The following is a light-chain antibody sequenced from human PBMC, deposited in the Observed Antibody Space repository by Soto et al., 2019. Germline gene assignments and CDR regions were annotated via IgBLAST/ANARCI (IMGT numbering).Light chain of an antibody. CDR1: QNVLSRSNNENY. CDR3: QQHYSAPLT. J-gene: IGKJ4*01. V-gene: IGKV4-1*01. Sequence: DILLTQSPDSLAVSLGERATINCKSSQNVLSRSNNENYLSWHQHKPGQPPKLLIYWASTRESGVPDRFSGSGSGADFTLTISSLQAEDVAVYYCQQHYSAPLTFGGGTKVDIK. CDR2: WAS.